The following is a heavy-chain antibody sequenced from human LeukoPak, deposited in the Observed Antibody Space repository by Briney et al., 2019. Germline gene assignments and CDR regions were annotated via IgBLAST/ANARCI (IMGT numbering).Heavy chain of an antibody. CDR3: ASTYYYDSSGYYLFYFDY. V-gene: IGHV1-69*01. CDR1: GGTFSCYA. D-gene: IGHD3-22*01. J-gene: IGHJ4*02. CDR2: IIPIFGTA. Sequence: SVKVSCKASGGTFSCYAISWVRQAPGQGLEWMGGIIPIFGTANYAQKFQGRVTITADESTSTAYMELSSLRSEDTAVYYCASTYYYDSSGYYLFYFDYWGQGTLVTVSS.